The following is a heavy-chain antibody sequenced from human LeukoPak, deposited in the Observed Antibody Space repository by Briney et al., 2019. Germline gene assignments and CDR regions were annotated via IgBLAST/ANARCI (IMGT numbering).Heavy chain of an antibody. D-gene: IGHD4-17*01. V-gene: IGHV3-21*01. J-gene: IGHJ4*02. CDR1: GFTFSSYE. CDR2: ISSSSSYM. Sequence: PGGSLILSCAASGFTFSSYEMNWVRQAPGKGLEWVSSISSSSSYMYYADSVKGRFTISRDNAKNSLYLQMNSLRAEDTAVYHCARDIDNYGDYIPYWGQGTLVTVSS. CDR3: ARDIDNYGDYIPY.